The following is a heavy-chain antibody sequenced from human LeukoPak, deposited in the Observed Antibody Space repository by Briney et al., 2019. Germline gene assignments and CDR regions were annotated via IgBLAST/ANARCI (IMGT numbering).Heavy chain of an antibody. CDR1: GFTFSSYS. CDR3: AKDSLGAAGQFDY. J-gene: IGHJ4*02. Sequence: GGSLRLSCAASGFTFSSYSMNWVRQAPGKGLEWVSSISSSSSYIYYADSVKGRFTISRDNAKNSLYLQMNSLRAEDTAVYYCAKDSLGAAGQFDYWGQGTLVTVSS. CDR2: ISSSSSYI. D-gene: IGHD6-13*01. V-gene: IGHV3-21*04.